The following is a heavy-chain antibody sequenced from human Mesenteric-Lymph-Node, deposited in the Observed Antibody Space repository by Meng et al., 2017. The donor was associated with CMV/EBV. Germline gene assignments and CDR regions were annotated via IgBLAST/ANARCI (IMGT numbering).Heavy chain of an antibody. CDR2: ISSDASSA. Sequence: GESLKISCAASGFTFNNYGMHWVRQAPGKGLVWVSWISSDASSASYADSVKGRFTISRDNAKNTLYLQMNSLRAEDTAVYYCAREGPGFDYWGQGTLVTVSS. CDR1: GFTFNNYG. CDR3: AREGPGFDY. V-gene: IGHV3-74*01. J-gene: IGHJ4*02.